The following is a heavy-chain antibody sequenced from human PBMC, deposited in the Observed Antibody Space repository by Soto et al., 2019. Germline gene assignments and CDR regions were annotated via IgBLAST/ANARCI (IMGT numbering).Heavy chain of an antibody. D-gene: IGHD3-16*01. CDR1: GFTFSSYA. Sequence: GGSLRLSCAGSGFTFSSYAMSWVRQGPGKGLEWVSGISGSGGSTYYADSVKGRFTISRDNSKNTLYLQMNSLRAEDTAVYYCAKVGRDNPAVLFFGWRYYFDYWGQGTLVTGSS. CDR3: AKVGRDNPAVLFFGWRYYFDY. J-gene: IGHJ4*02. CDR2: ISGSGGST. V-gene: IGHV3-23*01.